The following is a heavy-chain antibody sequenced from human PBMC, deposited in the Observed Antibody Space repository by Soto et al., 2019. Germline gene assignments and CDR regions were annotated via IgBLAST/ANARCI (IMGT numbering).Heavy chain of an antibody. J-gene: IGHJ4*02. CDR3: AKGDDTIGPLGNY. Sequence: GGSLRLSCAASGFTFSSYAMHWVRQAPGKGLEWVAGVSASGNKTYYADSVKGRFTISRDNSKSILSLQMNSLRAEDTALYFCAKGDDTIGPLGNYWGQGTLVTVSS. CDR2: VSASGNKT. CDR1: GFTFSSYA. V-gene: IGHV3-23*01. D-gene: IGHD3-22*01.